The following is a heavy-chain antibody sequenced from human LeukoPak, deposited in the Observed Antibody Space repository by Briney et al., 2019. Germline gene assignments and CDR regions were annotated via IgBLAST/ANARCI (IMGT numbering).Heavy chain of an antibody. Sequence: GGSLRRSCVVSGFTFSDHEMNWVRQAPGKGLEYVSYISSSGSPTYYSDPVKRRFTVSRDNAKNSMFLEMNDLRAEDTAVYYCARNLYASHRFWGQRNLVTFSS. D-gene: IGHD2/OR15-2a*01. J-gene: IGHJ1*01. V-gene: IGHV3-48*03. CDR1: GFTFSDHE. CDR2: ISSSGSPT. CDR3: ARNLYASHRF.